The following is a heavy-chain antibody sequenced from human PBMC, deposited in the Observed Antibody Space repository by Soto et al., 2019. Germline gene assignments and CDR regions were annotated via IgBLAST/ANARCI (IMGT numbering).Heavy chain of an antibody. CDR1: DGSISGHY. CDR2: LLYKGIT. CDR3: AREKDLILGGYALDT. Sequence: QAQLQQSGPGLVKPSETLSLTCNVTDGSISGHYWTWIRLSPGRELERIGNLLYKGITKYNLSLECRVSISLDTDRKELSLRLTSVTAAETAVYYCAREKDLILGGYALDTWGQGTMVTVSS. J-gene: IGHJ3*02. V-gene: IGHV4-59*11. D-gene: IGHD2-8*02.